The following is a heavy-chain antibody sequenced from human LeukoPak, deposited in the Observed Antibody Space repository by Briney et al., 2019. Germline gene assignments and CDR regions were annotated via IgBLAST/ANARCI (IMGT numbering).Heavy chain of an antibody. CDR1: GGSISSGGYS. CDR2: IYHSGST. D-gene: IGHD3-10*01. J-gene: IGHJ5*02. V-gene: IGHV4-30-2*01. Sequence: SQTLSLTCAVSGGSISSGGYSWSWIRQPPGKGLEWIGYIYHSGSTYYNPSLKSRVTISVDRSKNQFSLKLSSVTAADTAVYYCARGRLYYGSGLNWLDPWGQGTLVTVSS. CDR3: ARGRLYYGSGLNWLDP.